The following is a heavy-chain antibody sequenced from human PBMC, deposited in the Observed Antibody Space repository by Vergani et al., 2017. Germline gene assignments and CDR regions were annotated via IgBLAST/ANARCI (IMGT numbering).Heavy chain of an antibody. CDR3: ARVPVLRYFDWSPHYGMDV. J-gene: IGHJ6*02. CDR2: IYTSWST. V-gene: IGHV4-4*09. D-gene: IGHD3-9*01. Sequence: QVQLQESGPGLVKPSETLSLTCTVSGGSISSYYWSWIRQPPGKGLEWSGYIYTSWSTNYNPSLKSRVTISVDTSKNQFSLKRSSVTAADTAVYYCARVPVLRYFDWSPHYGMDVWGQGTTVTVSS. CDR1: GGSISSYY.